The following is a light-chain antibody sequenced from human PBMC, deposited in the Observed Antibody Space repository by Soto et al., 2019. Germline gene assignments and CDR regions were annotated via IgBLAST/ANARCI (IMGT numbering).Light chain of an antibody. J-gene: IGLJ1*01. Sequence: LNQPAPVFWSPGQSVTLSCTGTSSDVGGYNYVSWYQQHPGKAPKLMIYDVSNRPSGVSNRFSGSKSGNTASLTISGLQAEDEADYYCSSYTSSSTGVFGTGTKVTVL. CDR3: SSYTSSSTGV. V-gene: IGLV2-14*01. CDR2: DVS. CDR1: SSDVGGYNY.